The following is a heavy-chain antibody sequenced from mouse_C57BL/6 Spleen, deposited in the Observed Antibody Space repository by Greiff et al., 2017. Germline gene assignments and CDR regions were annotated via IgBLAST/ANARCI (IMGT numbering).Heavy chain of an antibody. J-gene: IGHJ3*01. Sequence: QVQLKQPGAELVKPGASVKLSCKASGYTFTSYWMHWVKQRPGQGLEWIGMIHPNSGSTNYNEKFKSKATLTVDKSSSTAYMQLSSLTSEDSAVYYCARGTGPFAYWGQGTLVTVSA. CDR1: GYTFTSYW. CDR2: IHPNSGST. V-gene: IGHV1-64*01. CDR3: ARGTGPFAY. D-gene: IGHD4-1*01.